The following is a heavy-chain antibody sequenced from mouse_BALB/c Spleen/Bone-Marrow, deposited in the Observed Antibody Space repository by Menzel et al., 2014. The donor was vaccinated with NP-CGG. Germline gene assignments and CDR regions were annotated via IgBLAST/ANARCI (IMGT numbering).Heavy chain of an antibody. Sequence: VHVKQSGPELVKPGTSMKISCKASGYSITGYTMNWVKQSPGKNLEWIGLINPYNGGTSYNQKFKDKATLTVDKSSSTAYMELLSLTSEDSAVYYCARASAMDCWGQGTSVTVSS. CDR2: INPYNGGT. V-gene: IGHV1-18*01. CDR1: GYSITGYT. J-gene: IGHJ4*01. CDR3: ARASAMDC.